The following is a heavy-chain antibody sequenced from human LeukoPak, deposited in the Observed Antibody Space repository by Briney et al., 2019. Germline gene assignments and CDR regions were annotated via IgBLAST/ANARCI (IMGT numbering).Heavy chain of an antibody. CDR3: ARLSVGTFDS. Sequence: SETLSLTCTVSSGSISSSNYYWGWIRQPPGKGLEWIGNIYYSGSTYYNPSLKSRVTISVDTSKNHFSLKLTSVTAADTAVYYCARLSVGTFDSWGQGTLVTVSS. V-gene: IGHV4-39*02. J-gene: IGHJ4*02. CDR2: IYYSGST. D-gene: IGHD6-13*01. CDR1: SGSISSSNYY.